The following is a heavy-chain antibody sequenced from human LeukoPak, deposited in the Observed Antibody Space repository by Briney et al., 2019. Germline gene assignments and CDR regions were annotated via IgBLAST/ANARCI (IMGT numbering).Heavy chain of an antibody. J-gene: IGHJ4*02. Sequence: ASVKVSCKVSGYTLTELSMHWVRQAPGKGLEWMGGFDPEDGETIYAQKFQGRVTMTEDTSTDTAYTELSSLRSEDTAVYYCATLHYSYCGGDCYGAIYFDYWGQGTLVTVSS. D-gene: IGHD2-21*02. CDR2: FDPEDGET. V-gene: IGHV1-24*01. CDR1: GYTLTELS. CDR3: ATLHYSYCGGDCYGAIYFDY.